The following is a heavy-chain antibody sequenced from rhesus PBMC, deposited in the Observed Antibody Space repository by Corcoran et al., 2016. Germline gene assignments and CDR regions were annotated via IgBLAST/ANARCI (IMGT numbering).Heavy chain of an antibody. Sequence: EVQLVESGGGLAKPGGSLRLSCAASGFSFSDYYMYLVRQAPGKGLEWVSSISCASRYIYYADSVKGRFTISRDNAKNSLSLQMNSLKTEDTAVYYCTRSLSGYSYGYFDYWGQGVLVTVSS. D-gene: IGHD5-24*01. CDR3: TRSLSGYSYGYFDY. CDR2: ISCASRYI. V-gene: IGHV3S4*01. J-gene: IGHJ4*01. CDR1: GFSFSDYY.